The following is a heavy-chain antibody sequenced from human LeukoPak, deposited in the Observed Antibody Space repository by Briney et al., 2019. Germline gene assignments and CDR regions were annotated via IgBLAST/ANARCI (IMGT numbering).Heavy chain of an antibody. V-gene: IGHV7-4-1*02. CDR2: INTNTGSP. CDR1: GYTFTSYA. Sequence: ASVKVSCKASGYTFTSYAMNWVRQAPGQGLEWMGWINTNTGSPTYAQGFTGRFVFSLDTSVSTAYLQISSLKAEDTAVYYCARDPIAVAGYYYYMDVWGKGTTVTVSS. CDR3: ARDPIAVAGYYYYMDV. J-gene: IGHJ6*03. D-gene: IGHD6-19*01.